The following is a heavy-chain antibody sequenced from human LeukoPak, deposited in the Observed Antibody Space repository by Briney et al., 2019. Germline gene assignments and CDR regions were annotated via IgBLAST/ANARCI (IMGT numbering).Heavy chain of an antibody. CDR3: ARDRWVSITMVRGVEY. D-gene: IGHD3-10*01. CDR1: GYSISSGYY. J-gene: IGHJ4*02. Sequence: SETLSLTCTVSGYSISSGYYWGWIRPPPGKGLEWIGSIYYTGSTYYNPSLKSRVTISVDTSKNQFSLKLSSVTAADTAVYYCARDRWVSITMVRGVEYWGQGTLVTVSS. V-gene: IGHV4-38-2*02. CDR2: IYYTGST.